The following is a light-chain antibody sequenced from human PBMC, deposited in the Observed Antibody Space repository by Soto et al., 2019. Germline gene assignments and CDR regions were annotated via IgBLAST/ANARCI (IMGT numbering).Light chain of an antibody. CDR2: DAY. CDR1: PSISSW. J-gene: IGKJ1*01. CDR3: QQYNNYSPWT. V-gene: IGKV1-5*01. Sequence: DIRMTQSPSTLSASVGDRVTITCRASPSISSWLAWYQQKPGKAPKLLIYDAYSLESGVPSRFSGSGSGTEFTLTISSLQPDDFATYYCQQYNNYSPWTFGQGTKVEIK.